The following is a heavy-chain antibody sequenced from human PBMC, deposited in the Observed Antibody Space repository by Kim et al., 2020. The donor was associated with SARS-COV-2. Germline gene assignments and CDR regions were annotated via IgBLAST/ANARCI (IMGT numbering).Heavy chain of an antibody. V-gene: IGHV4-59*01. J-gene: IGHJ3*02. CDR3: AREFPMIGYAFDI. CDR1: GGSISSYY. CDR2: INYSGST. Sequence: SETLSLTCTVYGGSISSYYWSWIRQPPGKGLEWIGYINYSGSTNYNPSLKSRVTISVDTSKNQFSLKLSSVTAADTAVYYCAREFPMIGYAFDIWGQGTMVTVSS. D-gene: IGHD3-22*01.